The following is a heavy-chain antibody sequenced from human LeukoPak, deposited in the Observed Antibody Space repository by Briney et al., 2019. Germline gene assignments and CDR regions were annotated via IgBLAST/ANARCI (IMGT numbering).Heavy chain of an antibody. CDR2: IFHSGTT. J-gene: IGHJ4*02. CDR3: ARAPRAYCSTTGSCFQDY. V-gene: IGHV4-4*01. Sequence: GSLRLSCAASGFTFSSYSMNWVRQPPGKGLEWIGEIFHSGTTNYNPSLKSRVTMSVDKSKNQFSLNLTSVTAADTAVYFCARAPRAYCSTTGSCFQDYWGQGTLVTVSS. CDR1: GFTFSSYSM. D-gene: IGHD2-2*01.